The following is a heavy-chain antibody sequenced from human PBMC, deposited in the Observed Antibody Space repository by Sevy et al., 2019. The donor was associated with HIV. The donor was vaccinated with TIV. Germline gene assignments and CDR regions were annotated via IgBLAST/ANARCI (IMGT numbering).Heavy chain of an antibody. D-gene: IGHD3-22*01. J-gene: IGHJ3*02. CDR3: ARDIPITMIVVVIPENPNAFDI. V-gene: IGHV3-21*01. Sequence: GWSLRLSCAASGFTFSSYSMNWVRQAPGKGLEWVSSISSSSSYIYYADSVKGRFTISRDNAKNSLYLQMNSLRAEDTAVYYCARDIPITMIVVVIPENPNAFDIWGQGTMVTVSS. CDR1: GFTFSSYS. CDR2: ISSSSSYI.